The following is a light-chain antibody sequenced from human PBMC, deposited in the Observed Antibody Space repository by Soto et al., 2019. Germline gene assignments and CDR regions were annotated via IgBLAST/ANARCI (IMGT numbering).Light chain of an antibody. CDR1: NSDVGDYDY. J-gene: IGLJ1*01. CDR3: SSYTSSGTYV. Sequence: QSALAQPASVSGSPGQSITISCTGTNSDVGDYDYVSWYQQHPGKAPKLIIYEVSNRPSGVSNRFSGSKSGNTASLTVSGLQAEDEAHYYCSSYTSSGTYVFGTGTKVT. CDR2: EVS. V-gene: IGLV2-14*01.